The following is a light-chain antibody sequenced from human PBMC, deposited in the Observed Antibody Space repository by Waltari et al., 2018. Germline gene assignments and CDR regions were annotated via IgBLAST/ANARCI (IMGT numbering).Light chain of an antibody. V-gene: IGLV1-47*01. J-gene: IGLJ2*01. CDR2: QNK. Sequence: QSVLPQPPSASGTPGQRVPISCSGSNSNIRSHFVYWYQPLPGTAPKLLIYQNKQRPSGVPDRFSGSKSGTSASLAISGLRSEDEADYYCAAWDDSLSGVVFGGGAKLTVL. CDR3: AAWDDSLSGVV. CDR1: NSNIRSHF.